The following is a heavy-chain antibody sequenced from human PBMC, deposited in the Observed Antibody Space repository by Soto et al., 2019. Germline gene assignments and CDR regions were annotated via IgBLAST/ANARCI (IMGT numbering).Heavy chain of an antibody. CDR3: AKDLGYSGYDLRGSFDY. CDR1: GFTFSSYA. D-gene: IGHD5-12*01. CDR2: ISGSGGST. Sequence: HPGGSLRLSCAASGFTFSSYAMSWVRQAPGKGLEWVSAISGSGGSTYYADSVKGRFTISRDNSKNTLYLQMNSLRAEDTAVYYCAKDLGYSGYDLRGSFDYWGQGTLVTVSS. J-gene: IGHJ4*02. V-gene: IGHV3-23*01.